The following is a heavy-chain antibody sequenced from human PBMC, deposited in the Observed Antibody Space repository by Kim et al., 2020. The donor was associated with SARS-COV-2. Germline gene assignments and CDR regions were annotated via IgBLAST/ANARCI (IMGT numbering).Heavy chain of an antibody. J-gene: IGHJ4*02. CDR1: GGSISSSSYY. V-gene: IGHV4-39*01. Sequence: SETLSLTCTVSGGSISSSSYYWGWIRQPPGKGLEWIGSIYYSGSTYYNPSLKSRVTISVDTSKNQFSLKLSSVTAADTAVYYCARPQGGSGSYYEYWGQGTLVTVSS. CDR2: IYYSGST. D-gene: IGHD3-10*01. CDR3: ARPQGGSGSYYEY.